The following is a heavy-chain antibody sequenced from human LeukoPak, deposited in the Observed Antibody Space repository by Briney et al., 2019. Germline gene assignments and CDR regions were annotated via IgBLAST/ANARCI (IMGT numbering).Heavy chain of an antibody. V-gene: IGHV3-9*03. Sequence: SGRSLRLSCAASGFTFDDYAMHWVRQAPGKGLEGFSDISWNSGSIGYEDSVKGRFTISRDNAKNSLYLQMNSLRAEDMALYYCAKAGTYQLLAHFDYWGRGNLVTVSS. CDR2: ISWNSGSI. D-gene: IGHD2-2*01. J-gene: IGHJ4*02. CDR3: AKAGTYQLLAHFDY. CDR1: GFTFDDYA.